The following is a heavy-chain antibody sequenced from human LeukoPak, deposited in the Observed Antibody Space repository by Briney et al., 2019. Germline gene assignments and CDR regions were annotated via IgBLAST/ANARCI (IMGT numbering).Heavy chain of an antibody. CDR3: ARDRLTTVTGWFGP. Sequence: GGSLRLSCAASGFTFSSYSMNWVRQAPGKGLEWVSYISSSSSTIYYADSVKGRFTISRDNAKNSLYLQMNSLRAEDTAVYYCARDRLTTVTGWFGPWGQGTLVTVSS. J-gene: IGHJ5*02. V-gene: IGHV3-48*01. CDR1: GFTFSSYS. CDR2: ISSSSSTI. D-gene: IGHD4-17*01.